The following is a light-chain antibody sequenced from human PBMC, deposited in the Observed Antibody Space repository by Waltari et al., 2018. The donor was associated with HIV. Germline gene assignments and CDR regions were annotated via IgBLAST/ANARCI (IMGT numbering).Light chain of an antibody. CDR2: QVN. V-gene: IGLV2-8*01. Sequence: QSALTQPPYASGSPGQSVTISCTGTSSDVGGYNYVPWYQQHPGKAPKLMIYQVNKRPSGVPARFSGTKSGNRASLTVSGLQAEDEADYYCSSFAGSNNLMVFGGGTKLTVL. CDR3: SSFAGSNNLMV. J-gene: IGLJ2*01. CDR1: SSDVGGYNY.